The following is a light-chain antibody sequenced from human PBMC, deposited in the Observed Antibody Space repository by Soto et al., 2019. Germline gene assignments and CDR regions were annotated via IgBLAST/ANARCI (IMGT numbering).Light chain of an antibody. CDR3: EVRDVWPS. Sequence: IVLTQSPVTLALAPGESAVLSGRASQSVSTAVAWYQHKPGQAPRLFTYDASKRAPGIPARFTGSGSGTDFTLTIRSLELEDIAVYSCEVRDVWPSFGQGTKLDIK. V-gene: IGKV3-11*01. CDR1: QSVSTA. J-gene: IGKJ1*01. CDR2: DAS.